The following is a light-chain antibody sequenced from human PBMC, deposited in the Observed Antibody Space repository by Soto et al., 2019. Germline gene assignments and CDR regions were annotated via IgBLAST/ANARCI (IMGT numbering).Light chain of an antibody. CDR2: GTS. Sequence: DIVMTQSPATLSASPGDGATLSCRSRQSVTSNLAWYQQQPGQAPRLLIYGTSTRATGIPDRLSGSGSGTEFTLTISSLQSEDFAVYYCQQYYNWPYSGGQGTKLEIK. J-gene: IGKJ2*03. CDR1: QSVTSN. CDR3: QQYYNWPYS. V-gene: IGKV3-15*01.